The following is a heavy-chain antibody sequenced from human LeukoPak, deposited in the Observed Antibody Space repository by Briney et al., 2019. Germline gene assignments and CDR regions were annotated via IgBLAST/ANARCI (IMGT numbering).Heavy chain of an antibody. V-gene: IGHV4-34*01. CDR1: GGSFSGYY. J-gene: IGHJ3*02. Sequence: SETLSLTCAVYGGSFSGYYWSWIRQPPGKGLECIGEINHSGSTNYNPSLKSRVTISVDTSKNQFSLKLSSVTAADTAVYYCARERLQPYDYIWGSYRYTGHDAFDIWGQGTMVTVSS. CDR2: INHSGST. D-gene: IGHD3-16*02. CDR3: ARERLQPYDYIWGSYRYTGHDAFDI.